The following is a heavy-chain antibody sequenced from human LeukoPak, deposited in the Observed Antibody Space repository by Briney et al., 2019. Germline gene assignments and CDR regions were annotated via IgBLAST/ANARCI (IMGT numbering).Heavy chain of an antibody. CDR3: ARDLYGEYYYDSSGFTPLGY. Sequence: GGSLRLSCAASGFTFDDYGMSWVRQAPGKGLEWVSGINWNGGSTGYADSVKGRFTISRDNAKNSLYLQMNSLRAEDTALYYCARDLYGEYYYDSSGFTPLGYWGQGTLVTVSS. CDR2: INWNGGST. CDR1: GFTFDDYG. J-gene: IGHJ4*02. D-gene: IGHD3-22*01. V-gene: IGHV3-20*04.